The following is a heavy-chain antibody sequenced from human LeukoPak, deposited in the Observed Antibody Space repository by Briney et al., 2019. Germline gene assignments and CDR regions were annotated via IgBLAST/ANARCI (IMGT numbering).Heavy chain of an antibody. V-gene: IGHV3-23*01. Sequence: GGSLRLSCAASGFTFSSYAMSWVRQAPGKGLEWVSAISGSGGSTYYADSVKGWFTISRDNSKNTLYLQMNSLRAEDTAVYYCAKAQDIVVVPGGVFDYWGQGTLVTVSS. D-gene: IGHD2-2*01. J-gene: IGHJ4*02. CDR2: ISGSGGST. CDR1: GFTFSSYA. CDR3: AKAQDIVVVPGGVFDY.